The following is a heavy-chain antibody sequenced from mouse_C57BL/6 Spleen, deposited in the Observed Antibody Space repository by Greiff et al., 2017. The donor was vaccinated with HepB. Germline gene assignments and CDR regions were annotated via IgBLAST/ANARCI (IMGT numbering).Heavy chain of an antibody. CDR2: IRNKANGYTT. V-gene: IGHV7-4*01. J-gene: IGHJ4*01. Sequence: EVMLVESGGGLVQPGASLRLSCAASGFTFTDYYMSWVRQPPGKAPEWLALIRNKANGYTTEYTASVKGRFTISRDNSQNILYLQMNTLRAEDSATYYCVKARGTTVYYAMDYWGQGTSVTVSS. CDR1: GFTFTDYY. CDR3: VKARGTTVYYAMDY. D-gene: IGHD1-1*01.